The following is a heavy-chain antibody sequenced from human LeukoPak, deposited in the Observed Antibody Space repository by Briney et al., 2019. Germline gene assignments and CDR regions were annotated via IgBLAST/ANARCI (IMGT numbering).Heavy chain of an antibody. CDR2: IWYDGSNK. Sequence: GGSLRLSCAASGFTFSSYGMHWVRQAPGKGLEWVAVIWYDGSNKYYADSVKGRFTISRDNSTNTLYLQMNSLRAEDTAVYYCARDLSYYCSSTSCLATNWFDPWGQGTLVTVSS. D-gene: IGHD2-2*01. V-gene: IGHV3-33*01. CDR3: ARDLSYYCSSTSCLATNWFDP. CDR1: GFTFSSYG. J-gene: IGHJ5*02.